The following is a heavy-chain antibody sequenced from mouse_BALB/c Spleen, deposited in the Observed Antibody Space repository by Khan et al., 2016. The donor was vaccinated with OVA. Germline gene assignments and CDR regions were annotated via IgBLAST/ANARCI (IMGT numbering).Heavy chain of an antibody. CDR2: IGSSDST. CDR1: GFTFSNYA. J-gene: IGHJ3*01. V-gene: IGHV5-6-5*01. Sequence: EVELVESGGGLVKPGGSLKLSCAASGFTFSNYAMSWVRQSPEKRLEWVASIGSSDSTYYLDSVKGRFTISRDNARNILYLQMSSLRSEDTALYYCARDYWFTYWGQGTLVTVSA. CDR3: ARDYWFTY.